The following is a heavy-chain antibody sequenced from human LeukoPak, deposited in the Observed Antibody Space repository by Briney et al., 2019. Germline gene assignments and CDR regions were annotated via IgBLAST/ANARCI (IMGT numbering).Heavy chain of an antibody. CDR3: ARKDRLGYSYGQGPFDF. Sequence: PGGSLRLSCAASGFTFSDYYVTWIRQAPGKGLEWVSYISSSGSYIYYADSVKGRFTISRDNAKNSLYLQMNSLRAEDTAVYYCARKDRLGYSYGQGPFDFWGQGTLVTVSS. CDR1: GFTFSDYY. D-gene: IGHD5-18*01. CDR2: ISSSGSYI. V-gene: IGHV3-11*04. J-gene: IGHJ4*02.